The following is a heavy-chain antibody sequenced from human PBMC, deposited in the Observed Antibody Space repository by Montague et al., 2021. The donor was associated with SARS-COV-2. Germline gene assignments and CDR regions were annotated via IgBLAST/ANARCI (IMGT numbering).Heavy chain of an antibody. CDR2: IYYTGNT. Sequence: SETLSLTCTVSGGSITNNIDYWARMRDPPGKGLEWLGCIYYTGNTYSTPSLQSPVTISVVTSKNHFTLKLRSVTAAETAVYYCARLKRYFDSSGSPSAFDFWGQGTKVTVSS. J-gene: IGHJ3*01. D-gene: IGHD3-22*01. V-gene: IGHV4-39*02. CDR1: GGSITNNIDY. CDR3: ARLKRYFDSSGSPSAFDF.